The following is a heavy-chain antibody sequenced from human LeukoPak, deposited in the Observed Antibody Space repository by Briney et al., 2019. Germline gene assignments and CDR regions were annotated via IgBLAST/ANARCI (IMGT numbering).Heavy chain of an antibody. V-gene: IGHV1-2*02. CDR3: ARGRNIEMTTMSGGSDY. CDR1: GYTFTGYY. J-gene: IGHJ4*02. Sequence: ASVKVSCKASGYTFTGYYMHWVRQAPGQGLEWMGWLNPNSGDTNYAQKFQGRVSMTRDTSISTAYMDLTDLRSDDTAVYYCARGRNIEMTTMSGGSDYWGQGTLVTVSS. CDR2: LNPNSGDT. D-gene: IGHD5-24*01.